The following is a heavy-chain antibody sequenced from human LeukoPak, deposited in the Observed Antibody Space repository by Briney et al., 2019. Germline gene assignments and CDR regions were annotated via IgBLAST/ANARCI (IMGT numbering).Heavy chain of an antibody. CDR2: LNHSGST. D-gene: IGHD3-10*01. CDR1: GGSFSGYY. J-gene: IGHJ4*02. Sequence: PSETLSLTCAVYGGSFSGYYWSWIRHPPGKGLEGIGELNHSGSTNYNPSLKSRVTISVDTSKNQFSLKLSSVTAADTAVYYCARGPRITMVRGVIKPFDYWGQGTLVTVSS. V-gene: IGHV4-34*01. CDR3: ARGPRITMVRGVIKPFDY.